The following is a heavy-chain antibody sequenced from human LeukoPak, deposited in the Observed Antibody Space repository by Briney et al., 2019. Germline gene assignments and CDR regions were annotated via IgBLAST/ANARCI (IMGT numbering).Heavy chain of an antibody. Sequence: ASVKVSCKASGYTFTSYYMHWVRQAPGQGLEWMGIINPSGGSTSYAQKFQGRVTMTRDMSTSTVYMEPSSLRSEDTAVYYCARDGSPRFNWFDPWGQGTLVTVSS. J-gene: IGHJ5*02. CDR1: GYTFTSYY. V-gene: IGHV1-46*01. CDR2: INPSGGST. CDR3: ARDGSPRFNWFDP. D-gene: IGHD3-10*01.